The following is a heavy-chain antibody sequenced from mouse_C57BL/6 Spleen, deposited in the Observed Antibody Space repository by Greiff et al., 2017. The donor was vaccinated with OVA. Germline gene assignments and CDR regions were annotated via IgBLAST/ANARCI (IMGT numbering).Heavy chain of an antibody. Sequence: QVQLKQSGAELARPGASVKLSCKASGYTFTSYGISWVKQRTGQGLEWIGEIYPRSGNTYYNEKFKGKATLTADKSSSTAYMELRSLTSEDSAVYFCARSRLEGYFEVCGTGTTVTVSS. CDR3: ARSRLEGYFEV. V-gene: IGHV1-81*01. J-gene: IGHJ1*03. CDR1: GYTFTSYG. D-gene: IGHD2-4*01. CDR2: IYPRSGNT.